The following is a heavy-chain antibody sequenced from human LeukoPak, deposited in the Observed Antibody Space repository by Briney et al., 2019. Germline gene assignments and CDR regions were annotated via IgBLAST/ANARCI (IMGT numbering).Heavy chain of an antibody. D-gene: IGHD6-6*01. CDR1: GFTFSSYA. J-gene: IGHJ4*02. Sequence: GGSLRLSCAASGFTFSSYAMHWVRQAPGKGLEWVAVISYDGSNKYYADSVKGRFTISRDNSKNTLYLQMNSLRAEDTAVYYCAKEPSIAARRGTFDYWGQGTLVTVSS. CDR2: ISYDGSNK. V-gene: IGHV3-30-3*01. CDR3: AKEPSIAARRGTFDY.